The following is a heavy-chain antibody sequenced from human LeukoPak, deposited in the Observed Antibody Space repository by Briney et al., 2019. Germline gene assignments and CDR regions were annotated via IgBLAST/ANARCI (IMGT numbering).Heavy chain of an antibody. D-gene: IGHD6-6*01. J-gene: IGHJ4*02. CDR3: ARDREELAPFDY. Sequence: ASVKVSCKASVYSFTSYGISWVRQAPGQGLEWMGWISAYNGNTNYAQKLQGRVTMTTDTSTSTAYMELRSLRSDDTAVYYCARDREELAPFDYWGQGTLVTVSS. V-gene: IGHV1-18*01. CDR2: ISAYNGNT. CDR1: VYSFTSYG.